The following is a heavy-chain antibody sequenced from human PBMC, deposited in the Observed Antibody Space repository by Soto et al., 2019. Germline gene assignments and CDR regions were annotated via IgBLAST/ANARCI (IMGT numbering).Heavy chain of an antibody. CDR3: ARASNYYDILTGPNAFDI. Sequence: EVQLVESGGGLVQPGGSLRLSCAANGFTFSSYWVQWVRQAPGKGLVWVSRINSDGSSTSYADSVKGRFTISRDNAKNTLYLQMNSLRAEDTAVYFCARASNYYDILTGPNAFDIWGQGTMVTVSS. CDR2: INSDGSST. V-gene: IGHV3-74*01. CDR1: GFTFSSYW. D-gene: IGHD3-9*01. J-gene: IGHJ3*02.